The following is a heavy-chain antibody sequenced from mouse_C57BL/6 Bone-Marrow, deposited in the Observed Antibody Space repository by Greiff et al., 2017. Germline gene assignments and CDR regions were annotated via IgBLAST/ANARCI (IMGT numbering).Heavy chain of an antibody. CDR1: GYTFTSYC. CDR3: ARRGVQRPRDY. CDR2: IYPRSGNT. D-gene: IGHD1-2*01. V-gene: IGHV1-81*01. Sequence: VQLQQSGAELARPGASVKLSCKASGYTFTSYCISWVKQRTGQGLEWIGEIYPRSGNTYYTEKFKGKATLTADKSSSTAYMELRSLTSEDAAVYFCARRGVQRPRDYWGQGTSVTVSS. J-gene: IGHJ4*01.